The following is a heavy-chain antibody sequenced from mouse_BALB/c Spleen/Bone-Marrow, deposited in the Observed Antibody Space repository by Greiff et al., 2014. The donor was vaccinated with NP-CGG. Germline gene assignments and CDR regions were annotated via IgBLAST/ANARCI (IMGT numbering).Heavy chain of an antibody. V-gene: IGHV1S137*01. CDR2: ISTYYGDA. CDR1: GYTFTDYG. J-gene: IGHJ1*01. CDR3: AREGDTNFDV. Sequence: VQLQQSGAELVRPGVSVKISCKGSGYTFTDYGMHWVKQSHAKGLEWIGVISTYYGDASYNQKFKGKATMTVDKSSSTAYMELARLTSEDSAIYYCAREGDTNFDVWGAGTTVTVSS. D-gene: IGHD3-3*01.